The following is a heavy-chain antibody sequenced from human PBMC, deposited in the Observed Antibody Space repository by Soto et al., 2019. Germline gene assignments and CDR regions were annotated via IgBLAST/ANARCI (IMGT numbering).Heavy chain of an antibody. CDR1: GVSISSSY. D-gene: IGHD2-2*01. CDR3: ARDLTRENWFDP. V-gene: IGHV4-59*01. CDR2: MYYSGST. Sequence: SETLSLTCTVSGVSISSSYWSWIRQPPGKGLEWIASMYYSGSTKYNPSLKSRVTMSADTSKNQFSLKLISVIAADTAVYYCARDLTRENWFDPWGQGTLVTVSS. J-gene: IGHJ5*02.